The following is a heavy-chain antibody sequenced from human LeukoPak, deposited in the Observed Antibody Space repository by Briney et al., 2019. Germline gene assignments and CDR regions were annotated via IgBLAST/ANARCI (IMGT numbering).Heavy chain of an antibody. J-gene: IGHJ5*02. CDR2: ITWNSGRI. CDR1: GFTFDDYA. CDR3: AKGVTTTRGWFDP. D-gene: IGHD4-17*01. V-gene: IGHV3-9*01. Sequence: GGSLRLSCAASGFTFDDYAMHWVRQVPGKGLEWVSGITWNSGRIAYADSVKGRFTISRDNAKSSLYLQMNSLRAEDTALYYCAKGVTTTRGWFDPRGQGTLVTVSS.